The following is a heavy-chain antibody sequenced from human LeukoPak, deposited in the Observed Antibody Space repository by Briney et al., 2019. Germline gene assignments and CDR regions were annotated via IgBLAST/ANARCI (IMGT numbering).Heavy chain of an antibody. CDR1: GFTVSRKY. CDR3: AKDDDWGRFNH. V-gene: IGHV3-53*01. Sequence: PGGSLRLSCAASGFTVSRKYMTWVRQAPGKGLEWVSVIYSGDSTYYADSVRGRFTISRDNFKNTVSLQLNSLRAEDTAMYYCAKDDDWGRFNHWGQGTLVTVSS. J-gene: IGHJ1*01. CDR2: IYSGDST. D-gene: IGHD3-16*01.